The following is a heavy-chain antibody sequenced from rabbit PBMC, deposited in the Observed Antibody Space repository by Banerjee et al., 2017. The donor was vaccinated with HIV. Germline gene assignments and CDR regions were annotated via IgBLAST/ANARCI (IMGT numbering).Heavy chain of an antibody. J-gene: IGHJ4*01. CDR3: ARAYGSSSSYYNL. CDR1: GFSFSRGYY. Sequence: QSLEESGGDLVKPGESLTLTCTASGFSFSRGYYLCGVRQAPGEGLEWIACIYGPSGGNNYYASWAKGRFTISKSTSLNTVTLQMTNLTGADTATYFCARAYGSSSSYYNLWGQGTLVT. CDR2: IYGPSGGNN. D-gene: IGHD1-1*01. V-gene: IGHV1S40*01.